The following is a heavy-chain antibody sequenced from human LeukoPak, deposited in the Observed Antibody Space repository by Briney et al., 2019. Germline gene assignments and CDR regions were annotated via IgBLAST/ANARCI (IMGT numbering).Heavy chain of an antibody. D-gene: IGHD2-15*01. Sequence: ASVKVSCKASGGTFSSYAISWVRQAPGQGLEWMGGIIPIFGTANYAQKFQGRVTITADKSTSTAYMELSSLRSEDTAVYYRAVLIVLDCSGGSCYSGIDYWGQGTLVTVSS. CDR3: AVLIVLDCSGGSCYSGIDY. V-gene: IGHV1-69*06. J-gene: IGHJ4*02. CDR2: IIPIFGTA. CDR1: GGTFSSYA.